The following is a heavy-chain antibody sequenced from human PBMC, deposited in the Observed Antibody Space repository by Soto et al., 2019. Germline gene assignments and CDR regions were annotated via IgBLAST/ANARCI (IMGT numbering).Heavy chain of an antibody. Sequence: ASVKVSCKDSGNTFTSYDINWVRQATGQGLEWMGWMNPNSGNTGYAQKFQGRVTMTRXTXXSXXXMXLXXLRXEXTSVYNGASATDYYDHYPLYVRGQRTTVPVSS. CDR3: ASATDYYDHYPLYV. CDR1: GNTFTSYD. CDR2: MNPNSGNT. V-gene: IGHV1-8*01. J-gene: IGHJ6*02.